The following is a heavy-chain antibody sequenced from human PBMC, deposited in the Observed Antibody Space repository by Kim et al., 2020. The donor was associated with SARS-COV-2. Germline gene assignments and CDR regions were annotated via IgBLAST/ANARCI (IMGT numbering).Heavy chain of an antibody. D-gene: IGHD3-16*02. V-gene: IGHV3-30*18. J-gene: IGHJ6*02. CDR1: GFTFSSYG. CDR2: ISYDGSNK. Sequence: GGSLRLSCAASGFTFSSYGMHWVRQAPGKGLEWVAVISYDGSNKYYADSVKGRFTISRDNSKNTLYLQINSLRAEDTAVYYCAKAMQRSYDYVWGSYLPKYYYYGMDVWGQGTTVTVSS. CDR3: AKAMQRSYDYVWGSYLPKYYYYGMDV.